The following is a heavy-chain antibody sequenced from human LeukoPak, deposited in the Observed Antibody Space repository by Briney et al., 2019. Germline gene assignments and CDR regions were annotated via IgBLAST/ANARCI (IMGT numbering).Heavy chain of an antibody. D-gene: IGHD2/OR15-2a*01. CDR3: VKNGFYSLEY. CDR2: IYYSGST. Sequence: SETLSLTCSVSAGSISSSSWWSWVRQPPGKGLEWIGSIYYSGSTYYNPSLKSRVTISVDTSKNQFSLKLSSVTAADTAIYYCVKNGFYSLEYWGQGTLVTVSS. J-gene: IGHJ4*02. CDR1: AGSISSSSW. V-gene: IGHV4-39*01.